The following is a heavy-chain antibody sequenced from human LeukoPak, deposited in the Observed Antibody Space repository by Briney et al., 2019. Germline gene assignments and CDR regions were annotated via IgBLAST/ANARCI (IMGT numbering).Heavy chain of an antibody. Sequence: GGSLRLSCAASGFTFSDYYMSWIRQAPGKGLEWVSYISSSGSTIYYADSVKGRFTISRDNAKNSLYLQMNTLRAEDTAVYYCAKNGGIVPAINVWHVDYWGQGTLVTVSS. J-gene: IGHJ4*02. D-gene: IGHD2-2*01. CDR3: AKNGGIVPAINVWHVDY. CDR1: GFTFSDYY. V-gene: IGHV3-11*04. CDR2: ISSSGSTI.